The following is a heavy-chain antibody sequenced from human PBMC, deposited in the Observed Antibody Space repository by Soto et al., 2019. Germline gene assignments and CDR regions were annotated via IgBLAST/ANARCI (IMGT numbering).Heavy chain of an antibody. Sequence: EVQLLESGGGLVQPGGSLRLSWAASGFTFSSYAMSWVRQAPGKGLELVSAISGSGGSTYYADSVKGRFTISRDNSKNTLYLQMDSLRAEDTAVYYCAKGFDSRGWSYGWGNYFDYWGQGTLVTVSS. CDR3: AKGFDSRGWSYGWGNYFDY. J-gene: IGHJ4*02. D-gene: IGHD6-19*01. CDR2: ISGSGGST. CDR1: GFTFSSYA. V-gene: IGHV3-23*01.